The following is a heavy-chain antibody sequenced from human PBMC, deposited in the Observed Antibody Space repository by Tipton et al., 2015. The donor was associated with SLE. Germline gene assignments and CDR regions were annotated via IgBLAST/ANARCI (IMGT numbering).Heavy chain of an antibody. CDR2: ISYSGST. CDR3: AREGSSSSPGLVDP. Sequence: LRLSCTVSGGSISSGSYYWSWIRQHPGKGLEWIGYISYSGSTYYNPSLKSRVTISVDTSKNQFSLKLSSVTAADTAVYYCAREGSSSSPGLVDPWGQGTLVTVSS. V-gene: IGHV4-31*03. J-gene: IGHJ5*02. D-gene: IGHD6-13*01. CDR1: GGSISSGSYY.